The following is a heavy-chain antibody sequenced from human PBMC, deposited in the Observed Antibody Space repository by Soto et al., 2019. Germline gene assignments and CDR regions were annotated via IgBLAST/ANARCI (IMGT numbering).Heavy chain of an antibody. J-gene: IGHJ4*02. CDR1: GDTFTKYA. V-gene: IGHV1-69*01. D-gene: IGHD3-3*01. Sequence: QVQLVQSGAEVRKPGSSVKVSCKAYGDTFTKYAITWMRQAPGQGLEWVGGLIPVFGTANYAHKFQGRVTITADESTSTVYMESSSLRSEDTAVYYCARPSGGRIRYLEPFNYWGQGTQLTVSS. CDR2: LIPVFGTA. CDR3: ARPSGGRIRYLEPFNY.